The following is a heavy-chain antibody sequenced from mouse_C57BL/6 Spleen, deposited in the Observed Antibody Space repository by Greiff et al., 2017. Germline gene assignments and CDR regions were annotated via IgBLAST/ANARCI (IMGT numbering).Heavy chain of an antibody. Sequence: VQLQQPGAELVMPGASVKLSCKASGYTFTSYWMHWVKQRPGQGLAWIGEIDPSDSYTNYNQKFKGKSTLTVDKSSSTAYMQLSSLTSEDSAVYYCARLGPYAMDYWGQGTSVTVSS. CDR1: GYTFTSYW. CDR2: IDPSDSYT. CDR3: ARLGPYAMDY. V-gene: IGHV1-69*01. J-gene: IGHJ4*01.